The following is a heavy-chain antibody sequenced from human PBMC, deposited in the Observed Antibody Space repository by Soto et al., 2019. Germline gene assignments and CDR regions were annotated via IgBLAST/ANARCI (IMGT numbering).Heavy chain of an antibody. Sequence: SVKVCCRASGVTSSGYAIQWGRQSRRQAREWLGWIVVASGKTDYTHNLQNRVTITRDKSTNTAYLELSGLRSDDTAVYHCAATVDSDSYDCGGHPWWAQGALVTVPS. J-gene: IGHJ4*02. D-gene: IGHD3-22*01. CDR2: IVVASGKT. CDR1: GVTSSGYA. V-gene: IGHV1-58*02. CDR3: AATVDSDSYDCGGHPW.